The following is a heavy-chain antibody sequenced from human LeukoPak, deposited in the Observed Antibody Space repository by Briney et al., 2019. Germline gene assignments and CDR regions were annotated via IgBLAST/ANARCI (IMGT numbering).Heavy chain of an antibody. CDR1: GYTFTSYY. J-gene: IGHJ4*02. CDR3: ARTIGGITMVRGVIIAPYYFDY. D-gene: IGHD3-10*01. V-gene: IGHV1-46*01. CDR2: INPSGGST. Sequence: VASVTVSCKASGYTFTSYYMHWVRHAPGQGLERMGIINPSGGSTSYAQKFQGRVTMTRDTSTSTVYMELSSLRSEDTAVYYCARTIGGITMVRGVIIAPYYFDYWGQGTLVTVSS.